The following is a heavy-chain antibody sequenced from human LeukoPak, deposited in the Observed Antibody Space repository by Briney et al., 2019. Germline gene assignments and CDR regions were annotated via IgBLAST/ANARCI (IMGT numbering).Heavy chain of an antibody. CDR2: IYYSGST. Sequence: SETLSLTCTVSGGSISSYYWSWIRQPPGKGLEWIGYIYYSGSTNYNPSLKSRVTISVDTSKNQFPLKLSSVTAADTAVYYCARTYYYDSSGYYPPHYYYGMDVWGQGTTVTVSS. J-gene: IGHJ6*02. V-gene: IGHV4-59*01. CDR3: ARTYYYDSSGYYPPHYYYGMDV. CDR1: GGSISSYY. D-gene: IGHD3-22*01.